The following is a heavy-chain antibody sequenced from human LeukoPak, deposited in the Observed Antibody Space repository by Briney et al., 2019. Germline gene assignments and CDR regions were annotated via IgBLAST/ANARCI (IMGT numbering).Heavy chain of an antibody. CDR1: DYTFSNYA. V-gene: IGHV3-23*01. Sequence: GGSLRLSCADSDYTFSNYAMSWVRQAPGEGLEWVSGISGSGGSTHYADSVKGRFTISRDNTKNTLYLQMNSLRADDTAVYYCIKQWLNLGAFDIWGQGTMVTVAS. J-gene: IGHJ3*02. CDR3: IKQWLNLGAFDI. CDR2: ISGSGGST. D-gene: IGHD6-19*01.